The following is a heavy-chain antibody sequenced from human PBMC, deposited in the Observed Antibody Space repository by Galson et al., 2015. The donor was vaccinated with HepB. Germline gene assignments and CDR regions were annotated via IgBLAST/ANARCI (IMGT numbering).Heavy chain of an antibody. Sequence: SVKVSCKASGYTFTSYGISWVRQAPGQGLEWMGWISAYNGSTNYAQKLQGRVTMTTDTPTSTAYMELSSLRSEDTAVYYCARDRSHSSGYYNYWGQGTLVTVSS. J-gene: IGHJ4*02. CDR1: GYTFTSYG. D-gene: IGHD3-22*01. CDR3: ARDRSHSSGYYNY. CDR2: ISAYNGST. V-gene: IGHV1-18*04.